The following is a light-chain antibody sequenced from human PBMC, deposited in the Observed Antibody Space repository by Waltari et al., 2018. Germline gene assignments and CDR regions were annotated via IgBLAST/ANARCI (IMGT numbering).Light chain of an antibody. CDR2: DAS. J-gene: IGKJ4*01. CDR3: QQYKNWPPLT. V-gene: IGKV3-15*01. CDR1: QIVSTN. Sequence: EIVMTQSPATLSVSPGARATTSCRASQIVSTNLAWYQHKPGQAPRLLIYDASTRATGIPPRFSGSGSGTEFTLTISSLQPEDFAVYYCQQYKNWPPLTFGGGTKVEIK.